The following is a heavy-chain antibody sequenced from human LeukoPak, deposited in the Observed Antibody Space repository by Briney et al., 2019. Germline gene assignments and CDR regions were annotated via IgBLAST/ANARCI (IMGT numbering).Heavy chain of an antibody. CDR2: ISSNGGST. CDR3: ARDGATTNYYYNGMDV. CDR1: GFTFISYA. J-gene: IGHJ6*02. V-gene: IGHV3-64*01. D-gene: IGHD5-12*01. Sequence: GGCLTLTCAASGFTFISYAMHWVRHAPGKGLEYVTAISSNGGSTYYANSVKGRFTLSRDNSKNTLYLQMGSLRAEDMAVYYCARDGATTNYYYNGMDVWGQGTTVTVSS.